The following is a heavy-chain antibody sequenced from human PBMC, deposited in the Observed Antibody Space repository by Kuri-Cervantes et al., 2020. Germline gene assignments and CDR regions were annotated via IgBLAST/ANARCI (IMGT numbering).Heavy chain of an antibody. J-gene: IGHJ4*02. D-gene: IGHD3-3*01. CDR1: GGSISSRGYY. CDR2: ISNSGTP. V-gene: IGHV4-39*01. CDR3: ARLAIRYYFDY. Sequence: SETLSLTCTVSGGSISSRGYYWGWIRQPPGKGLGWIGSISNSGTPYYNPSLNSRVTMSVDTSKQQFSLKLGSVTAVDTAVYYCARLAIRYYFDYWGQGTLVTVSS.